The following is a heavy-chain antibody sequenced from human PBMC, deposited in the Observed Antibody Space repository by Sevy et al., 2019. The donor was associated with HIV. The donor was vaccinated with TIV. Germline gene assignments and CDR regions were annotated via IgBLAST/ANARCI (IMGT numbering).Heavy chain of an antibody. Sequence: GGSLRLSCIASGFTFRNYGIHWVRQAPGKGLDWVAVIGYDGSDKYYADSVKGRFTISRDNSKNTLFLQMNSLRVEDTAVYYCARGGGYCGGDCYSIDYWGQGALVTVSS. CDR1: GFTFRNYG. CDR2: IGYDGSDK. V-gene: IGHV3-30*03. CDR3: ARGGGYCGGDCYSIDY. D-gene: IGHD2-21*02. J-gene: IGHJ4*02.